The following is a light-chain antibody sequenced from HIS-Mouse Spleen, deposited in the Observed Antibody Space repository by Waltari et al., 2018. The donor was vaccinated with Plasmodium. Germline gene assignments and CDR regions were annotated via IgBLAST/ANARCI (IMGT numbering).Light chain of an antibody. CDR1: SRAGGGSNY. CDR2: EFS. CDR3: SSYTSSSTLV. V-gene: IGLV2-14*01. J-gene: IGLJ2*01. Sequence: QSALTQPASLSGSPGQPITISCTATSRAGGGSNYVPWYQQHPGKAPKLMIYEFSNRPSGVSNRFSGSKSGNTASLTISGLQAEDEADYYCSSYTSSSTLVFGGGTKLTVL.